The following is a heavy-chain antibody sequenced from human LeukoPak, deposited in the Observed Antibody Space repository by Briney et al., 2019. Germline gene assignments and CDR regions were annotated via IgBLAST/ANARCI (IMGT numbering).Heavy chain of an antibody. D-gene: IGHD4-23*01. CDR1: GFTFSSYE. CDR3: ARNRPSHFHYGGNYYFDY. V-gene: IGHV3-48*03. J-gene: IGHJ4*02. CDR2: ISTSGSTI. Sequence: GGSLRLSCAASGFTFSSYEMNWVRQAPGKGLEWVSYISTSGSTIYYADSVKGRFTISRDNAKNSLYLQMNSLRAEDTAVYYCARNRPSHFHYGGNYYFDYWGQGTLVTVSS.